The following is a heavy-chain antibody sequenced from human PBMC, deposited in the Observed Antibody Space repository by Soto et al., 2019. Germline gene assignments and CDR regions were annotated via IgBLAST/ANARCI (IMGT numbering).Heavy chain of an antibody. V-gene: IGHV3-23*01. J-gene: IGHJ4*02. D-gene: IGHD3-10*01. CDR3: ARFSTDSYPGSRIFDF. Sequence: PGGSLRLSCVASGLTFGSRAMTWVRQAPGEGLQWVSTITDTVGDAKYADSVRGRFVISRDNSKKTLYLQMTSLTAEDSAMYYCARFSTDSYPGSRIFDFWGRGTPVTVSS. CDR2: ITDTVGDA. CDR1: GLTFGSRA.